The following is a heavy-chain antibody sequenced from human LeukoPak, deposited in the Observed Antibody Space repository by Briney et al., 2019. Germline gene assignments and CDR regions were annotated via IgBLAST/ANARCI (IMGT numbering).Heavy chain of an antibody. CDR2: IYYSGST. Sequence: SETLSLTCTVSGGSISSYYWSWIRQPPGKGLEWIGYIYYSGSTNYNPSLKSRVTLSVDTSKNQFSLKLSSVTAADTAVYYCARRTLYGDYGFDYWGQGTLVTVSS. J-gene: IGHJ4*02. CDR1: GGSISSYY. CDR3: ARRTLYGDYGFDY. V-gene: IGHV4-59*08. D-gene: IGHD4-17*01.